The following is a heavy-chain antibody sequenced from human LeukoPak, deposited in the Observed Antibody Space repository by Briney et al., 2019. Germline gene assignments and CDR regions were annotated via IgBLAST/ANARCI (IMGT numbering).Heavy chain of an antibody. CDR1: EFTVSSNY. CDR2: ISGSGGDT. Sequence: GGSLRLSCTASEFTVSSNYMSWVRQVPGKGLEWVSAISGSGGDTYYADSVKGRFTIYRDNSKNTLYLQMNGLRADDTAVYYCAKDLGGEGGSGFPGYWGQGTLVTVSS. D-gene: IGHD3-10*01. J-gene: IGHJ4*02. CDR3: AKDLGGEGGSGFPGY. V-gene: IGHV3-23*01.